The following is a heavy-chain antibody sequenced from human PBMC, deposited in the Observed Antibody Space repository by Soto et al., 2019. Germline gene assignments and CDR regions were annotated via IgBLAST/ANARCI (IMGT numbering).Heavy chain of an antibody. CDR3: AKDLGPLKRPHRVYYGLDL. J-gene: IGHJ6*02. CDR1: GFTVSSSY. D-gene: IGHD3-16*01. V-gene: IGHV3-53*01. CDR2: IESGGTA. Sequence: GGSLRLSCNASGFTVSSSYMSWVRQAPGMGLEWVAVIESGGTAHYADSVKGRFTISRDNPNNIIYLQLHTLRAEDTSVYYCAKDLGPLKRPHRVYYGLDLWAQRTTVTVSS.